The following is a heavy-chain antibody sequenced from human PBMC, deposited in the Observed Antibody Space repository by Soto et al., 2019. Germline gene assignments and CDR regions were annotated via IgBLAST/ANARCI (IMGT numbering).Heavy chain of an antibody. CDR1: GITFSNYA. Sequence: EVQLLESGGGLVQPGGSLRLSCAASGITFSNYAMYWVRLAPGKGLEWVSTIVSSGGVPYYAGSVKGRFTISRDNSKSTVYLQMDSLGAEDTAVYFCASTFPLRYGDPSGFDYWGQGTLVAVSS. CDR3: ASTFPLRYGDPSGFDY. J-gene: IGHJ4*02. D-gene: IGHD4-17*01. CDR2: IVSSGGVP. V-gene: IGHV3-23*01.